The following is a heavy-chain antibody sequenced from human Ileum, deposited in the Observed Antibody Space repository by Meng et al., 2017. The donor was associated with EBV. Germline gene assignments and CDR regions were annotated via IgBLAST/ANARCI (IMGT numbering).Heavy chain of an antibody. CDR3: AHKPAGEDFFDY. CDR1: GFSLSTDGVG. CDR2: IYYDDYQ. D-gene: IGHD3-16*01. Sequence: STWKESGPTLVNPPQTLTLTCRFSGFSLSTDGVGVGWIRQPPGKALEWLALIYYDDYQRYIPSLKTRLTITRVTSKSQVVLAMTNTDPVDTATYYCAHKPAGEDFFDYWGQGTLVTVSS. V-gene: IGHV2-5*02. J-gene: IGHJ4*02.